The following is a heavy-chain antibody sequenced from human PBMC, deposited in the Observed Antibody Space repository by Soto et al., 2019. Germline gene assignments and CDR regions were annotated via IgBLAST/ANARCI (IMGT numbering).Heavy chain of an antibody. J-gene: IGHJ4*02. CDR3: ARLPKGSLVTA. V-gene: IGHV3-48*02. CDR1: GFSFSDYS. Sequence: HPGGSLRLSCVASGFSFSDYSMNWVRQAPGKGLQWVSYISSNSDNTYYADSVKGRFTVSRDNAKNALFLQMNSLRDDDTATYYCARLPKGSLVTAWGQGTRVTVSS. CDR2: ISSNSDNT. D-gene: IGHD2-21*02.